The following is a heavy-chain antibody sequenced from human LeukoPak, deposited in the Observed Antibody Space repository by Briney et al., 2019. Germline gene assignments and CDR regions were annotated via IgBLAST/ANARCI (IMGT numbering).Heavy chain of an antibody. CDR1: GFSFTMYG. Sequence: GGSLRLSCAASGFSFTMYGIHWVRQAPGKGLEWVAVISTDGNNEYYANSVKGRFTISRDNSKNTVYLQMASLRTEDTAVYYCAKDQIGWAPGYVSGPLDQWGQGTLVTVSS. V-gene: IGHV3-30*18. CDR2: ISTDGNNE. J-gene: IGHJ4*02. D-gene: IGHD6-19*01. CDR3: AKDQIGWAPGYVSGPLDQ.